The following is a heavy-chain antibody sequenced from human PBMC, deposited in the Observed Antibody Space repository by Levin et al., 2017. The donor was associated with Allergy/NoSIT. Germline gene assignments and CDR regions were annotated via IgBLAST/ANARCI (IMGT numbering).Heavy chain of an antibody. J-gene: IGHJ5*02. V-gene: IGHV3-21*01. Sequence: GESLKISCAASGFTFSSYSMNWVRQAPGKGLEWVSSISSSSGYISYADSVKGRFIISRDNAKNSVYLHMNSLRAEDTAVYYCARDLVAEDWNDVVDWFDPWGQGTLVTVSS. D-gene: IGHD1-1*01. CDR2: ISSSSGYI. CDR3: ARDLVAEDWNDVVDWFDP. CDR1: GFTFSSYS.